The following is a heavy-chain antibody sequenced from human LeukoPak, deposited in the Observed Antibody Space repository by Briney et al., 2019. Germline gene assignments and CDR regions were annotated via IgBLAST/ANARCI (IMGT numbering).Heavy chain of an antibody. V-gene: IGHV4-39*07. D-gene: IGHD6-13*01. CDR3: ARRRYSSSWSNYYYYGMDV. CDR2: IYYSGST. J-gene: IGHJ6*02. Sequence: PSETLSLTCTVPGGSISSSSYYWGWIRQPPGKGLEWIGSIYYSGSTYYNPSLKSRVTISVDTSKNQFSLKLSSVTAADTAVYYCARRRYSSSWSNYYYYGMDVWGQGTTVTVSS. CDR1: GGSISSSSYY.